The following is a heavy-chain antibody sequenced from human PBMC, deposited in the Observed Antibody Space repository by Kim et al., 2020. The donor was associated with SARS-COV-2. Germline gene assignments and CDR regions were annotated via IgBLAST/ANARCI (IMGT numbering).Heavy chain of an antibody. CDR2: IYPGDSDT. Sequence: GESLKISCKGSGYSFTSYWIGWVRQMPGKGLEWMGIIYPGDSDTRYSPSFQRQVTISADKSISTAYLQWSSLKASDTAMYYCARQMGALRFLAGVWGQGTTVTVSS. D-gene: IGHD3-3*01. CDR1: GYSFTSYW. J-gene: IGHJ6*02. V-gene: IGHV5-51*01. CDR3: ARQMGALRFLAGV.